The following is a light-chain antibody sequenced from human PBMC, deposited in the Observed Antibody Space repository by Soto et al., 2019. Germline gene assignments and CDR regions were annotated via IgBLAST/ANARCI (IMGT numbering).Light chain of an antibody. CDR2: GAS. CDR3: LKFDKWPPRLT. V-gene: IGKV3-15*01. Sequence: LLTQSPATVSFSPGEGATLSCRASQNIGTNLAWYQQKSGQAPRLLIHGASNRATGVPAKFSGGGSGTDFTLTISSLQSEDFAVYYCLKFDKWPPRLTFVGGNQVEI. CDR1: QNIGTN. J-gene: IGKJ4*01.